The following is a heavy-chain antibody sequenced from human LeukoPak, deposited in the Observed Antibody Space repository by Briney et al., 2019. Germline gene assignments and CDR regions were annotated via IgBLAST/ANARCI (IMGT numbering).Heavy chain of an antibody. CDR1: GFTFSTYT. CDR3: AKEKASIFRPYYCDY. V-gene: IGHV3-23*01. Sequence: PGGSLRLSCAASGFTFSTYTMNWVRQAPGKGLEWVSAISGSGDTTFYADSVKGRFAFSRDNSKNTLCLQMNSLRAEDTAVYYCAKEKASIFRPYYCDYWGQGTLVTVSS. J-gene: IGHJ4*02. CDR2: ISGSGDTT. D-gene: IGHD2/OR15-2a*01.